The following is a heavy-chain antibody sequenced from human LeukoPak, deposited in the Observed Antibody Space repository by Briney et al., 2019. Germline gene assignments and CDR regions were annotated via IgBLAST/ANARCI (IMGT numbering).Heavy chain of an antibody. CDR2: IIPILGIA. D-gene: IGHD3-16*01. CDR1: GGTFSSYA. J-gene: IGHJ3*02. Sequence: SVKVSCKASGGTFSSYAISWVRRAPGQGLEWMGRIIPILGIANYAQKFQGRVTITADKSTSTAYMELSSLRSEDTAVYYCAREGLYVWGSSVAFDIWGQGTMVTVSS. V-gene: IGHV1-69*04. CDR3: AREGLYVWGSSVAFDI.